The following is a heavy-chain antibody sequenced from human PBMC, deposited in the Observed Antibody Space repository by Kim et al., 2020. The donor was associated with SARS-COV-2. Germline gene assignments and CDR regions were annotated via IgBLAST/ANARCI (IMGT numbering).Heavy chain of an antibody. Sequence: SETLSLTCTVSGGSVSSGSYYWSWIRQPPGKGLEWIGYIYYSGSTNYNPSLKSRVTISVDTSKNQFSLKLSSVTAADTAVYYCAREQPEYSSSVSTWMLWGQGTLVTVSS. J-gene: IGHJ4*02. D-gene: IGHD6-6*01. CDR1: GGSVSSGSYY. V-gene: IGHV4-61*01. CDR2: IYYSGST. CDR3: AREQPEYSSSVSTWML.